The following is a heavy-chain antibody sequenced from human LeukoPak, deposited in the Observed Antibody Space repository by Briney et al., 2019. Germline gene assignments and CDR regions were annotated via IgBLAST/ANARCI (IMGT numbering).Heavy chain of an antibody. Sequence: SETLSLTCTVSGGSISKNSYFWNWIRQPAGKGLEWLGRVYNDGDTKYNPSLKSRLTISVDTSKNEFYLKLSSVTAADTAVYYCARGMVGSRDFYFRYYFDYWGQGTLVTVSS. CDR2: VYNDGDT. CDR3: ARGMVGSRDFYFRYYFDY. CDR1: GGSISKNSYF. J-gene: IGHJ4*02. D-gene: IGHD3/OR15-3a*01. V-gene: IGHV4-61*02.